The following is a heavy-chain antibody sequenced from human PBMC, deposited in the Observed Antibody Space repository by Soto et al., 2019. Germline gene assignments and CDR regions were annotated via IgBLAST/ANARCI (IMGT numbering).Heavy chain of an antibody. CDR3: ARDRRSADSSGYPTPHYWYFDL. CDR1: GGSISSGGYY. CDR2: IYYSGST. J-gene: IGHJ2*01. D-gene: IGHD3-22*01. V-gene: IGHV4-31*01. Sequence: QVQLQESGPGLVKPSQTLSLTCTVSGGSISSGGYYWSWIRQHPGKGLEWIGYIYYSGSTYYNPYLQXXXTISVGTTKNXFSLKXXSVTAADTAVYYCARDRRSADSSGYPTPHYWYFDLWGRGTLVTVSS.